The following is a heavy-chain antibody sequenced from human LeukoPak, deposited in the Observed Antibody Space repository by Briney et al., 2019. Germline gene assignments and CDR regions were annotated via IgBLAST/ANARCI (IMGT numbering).Heavy chain of an antibody. CDR1: GGSISSYY. Sequence: SETLSLTCTVSGGSISSYYWSWIRQPPGKGLEWIGYIYYSGSTNYNPSLKSRVTISVDTSKNQFSLKLSSVTAADTAVYYCARTYYYGSGRNWFDPWGQGTLVTVSS. V-gene: IGHV4-59*01. CDR3: ARTYYYGSGRNWFDP. CDR2: IYYSGST. J-gene: IGHJ5*02. D-gene: IGHD3-10*01.